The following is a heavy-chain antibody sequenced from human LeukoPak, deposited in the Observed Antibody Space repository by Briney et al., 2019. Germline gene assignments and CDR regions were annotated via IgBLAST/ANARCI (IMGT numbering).Heavy chain of an antibody. CDR3: AKWWIAAAGMKGGWFDP. V-gene: IGHV3-9*01. CDR1: GFTFDDYA. Sequence: GRSLRLSCAASGFTFDDYAMHWVRQAPGKGLEWVSGISWNSGSIGYADSVKGRFTISRDNAKNSLYLQMNSLRAEDTALNYCAKWWIAAAGMKGGWFDPWGQGTLVTVSS. D-gene: IGHD6-13*01. J-gene: IGHJ5*02. CDR2: ISWNSGSI.